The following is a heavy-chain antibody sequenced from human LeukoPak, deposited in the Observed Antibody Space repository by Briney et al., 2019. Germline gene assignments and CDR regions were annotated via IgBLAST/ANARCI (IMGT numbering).Heavy chain of an antibody. D-gene: IGHD5-12*01. V-gene: IGHV3-7*01. J-gene: IGHJ6*02. CDR3: ARVGYSGYDPLFYYGMDV. CDR2: IKQDGSEK. CDR1: GFTFSSYW. Sequence: GGSLRLSCAASGFTFSSYWMSWVRQAPGKGLEWVGNIKQDGSEKYYLDSVKGRFTISRDNAKNSLYLQMNSLRADDTAVYYCARVGYSGYDPLFYYGMDVWGQGTTVTVSS.